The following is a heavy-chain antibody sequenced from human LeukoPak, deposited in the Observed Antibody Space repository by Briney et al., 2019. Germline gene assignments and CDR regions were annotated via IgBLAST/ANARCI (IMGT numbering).Heavy chain of an antibody. V-gene: IGHV4-39*01. CDR1: GGDISTDNFY. J-gene: IGHJ4*02. CDR3: ARLSDY. CDR2: INYSGTT. Sequence: PSDTLSLTYTVSGGDISTDNFYWGWIRQPPGKGLEWIGSINYSGTTYYNPSLRSRVTISVDTSKTQFSLKLNSVTAADTAVYYCARLSDYWGQGTLVTVSS.